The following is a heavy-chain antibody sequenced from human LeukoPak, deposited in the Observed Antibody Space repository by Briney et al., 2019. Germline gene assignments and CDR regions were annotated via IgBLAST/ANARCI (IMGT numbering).Heavy chain of an antibody. J-gene: IGHJ5*02. D-gene: IGHD3-3*01. CDR2: IYTSGST. Sequence: SETLSLTCTVSGGSISSYYWSWIRQPAGKGLEWIGRIYTSGSTNYNPSLKSRVTMSVDTSKNQFSLKLSSVTAADTAVYYCARGPNYDFWSGYFWFDPWGQGTLVTVSS. CDR3: ARGPNYDFWSGYFWFDP. CDR1: GGSISSYY. V-gene: IGHV4-4*07.